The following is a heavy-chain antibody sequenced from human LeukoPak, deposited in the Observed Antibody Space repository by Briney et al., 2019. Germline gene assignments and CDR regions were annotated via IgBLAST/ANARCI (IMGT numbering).Heavy chain of an antibody. CDR3: ARGWGPRGSGWWRDAFDI. D-gene: IGHD6-19*01. Sequence: SETLSLTCTVSGGSISSGSYYWSWIRQPAGKGLEWIGRIYTSGSTNYNPSLKSRVTISVDTSKNQFSLKLSSVTAADTAVYYCARGWGPRGSGWWRDAFDIWGQGTMVTVSS. CDR1: GGSISSGSYY. V-gene: IGHV4-61*02. CDR2: IYTSGST. J-gene: IGHJ3*02.